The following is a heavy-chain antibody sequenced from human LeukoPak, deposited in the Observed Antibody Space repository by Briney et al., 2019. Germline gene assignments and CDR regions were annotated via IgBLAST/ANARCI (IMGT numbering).Heavy chain of an antibody. J-gene: IGHJ6*03. V-gene: IGHV1-69*05. CDR3: ARYGGYDYYYMDV. D-gene: IGHD4-23*01. Sequence: GASVKVSCKASGGTFSSYAISWVRQAPRQGLGWVGGIIPIFGTANYAQKFQGRVTITTDESTSTAYMELSSLRSEDTAVYYCARYGGYDYYYMDVWGKGTTVTVSS. CDR2: IIPIFGTA. CDR1: GGTFSSYA.